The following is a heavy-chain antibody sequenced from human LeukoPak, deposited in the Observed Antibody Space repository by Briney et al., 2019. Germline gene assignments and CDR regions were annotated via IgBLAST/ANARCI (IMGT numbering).Heavy chain of an antibody. CDR3: ATGIGYCSSTSCPLNDY. V-gene: IGHV1-2*02. D-gene: IGHD2-2*01. CDR1: GYTFTGYY. J-gene: IGHJ4*02. Sequence: ASVKVSCKASGYTFTGYYMHWVRQAPGQGLEWMGWINPNSGGTNYAQKFQSRVTMTRDTSISTAYMELSRLRYDDTAVYYCATGIGYCSSTSCPLNDYWGQGTLVTVSS. CDR2: INPNSGGT.